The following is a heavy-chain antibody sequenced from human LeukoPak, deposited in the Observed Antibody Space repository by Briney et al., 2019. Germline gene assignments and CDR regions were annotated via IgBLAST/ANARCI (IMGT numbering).Heavy chain of an antibody. D-gene: IGHD5-24*01. CDR1: GGSISSYY. J-gene: IGHJ4*02. Sequence: PSETLSLTCTVSGGSISSYYWSWIRQPPGKGLEWIGYIYYSGSTNYNPSLKSRVTISVDTSKNQFSLKLSSATAADTAVYYCARARRDGYKYYFDYWGQGTLVTVSS. CDR2: IYYSGST. V-gene: IGHV4-59*08. CDR3: ARARRDGYKYYFDY.